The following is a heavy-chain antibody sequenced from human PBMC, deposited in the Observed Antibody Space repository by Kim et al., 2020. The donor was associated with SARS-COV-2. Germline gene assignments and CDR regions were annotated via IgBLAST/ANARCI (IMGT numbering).Heavy chain of an antibody. V-gene: IGHV4-39*07. CDR1: GGSISSSSYY. CDR2: IYYSGST. CDR3: ARSALEQSDSVYYYYGMDV. D-gene: IGHD3-22*01. J-gene: IGHJ6*02. Sequence: SETLSLTCTVSGGSISSSSYYWGWIRQPPGKGLEWIGSIYYSGSTYYNPSLKSRVTISVDTSKNQFSLKLSSVTAADTAVYYCARSALEQSDSVYYYYGMDVWGQGTTVTVSS.